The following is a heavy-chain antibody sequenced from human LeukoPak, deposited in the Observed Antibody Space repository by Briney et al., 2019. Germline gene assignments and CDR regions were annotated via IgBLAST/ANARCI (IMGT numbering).Heavy chain of an antibody. CDR2: IKQDGSEK. CDR3: AKNIVVVPAAMSGFDY. V-gene: IGHV3-7*01. Sequence: GGSLRLSCAASGFTFSSYWMSWVRQAPGKGLEWVANIKQDGSEKYYVDSVKGRFTISRDNAKNSLYLQMNSLRAEDTAVYYCAKNIVVVPAAMSGFDYWGQGTLVTVSS. CDR1: GFTFSSYW. J-gene: IGHJ4*02. D-gene: IGHD2-2*01.